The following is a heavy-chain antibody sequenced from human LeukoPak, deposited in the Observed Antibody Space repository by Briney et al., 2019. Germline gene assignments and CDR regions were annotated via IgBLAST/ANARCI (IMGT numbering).Heavy chain of an antibody. CDR3: ARAVVVARGLMAYFDY. CDR2: IIPIPGMA. J-gene: IGHJ4*02. D-gene: IGHD3-10*01. V-gene: IGHV1-69*04. CDR1: GGTFSFYA. Sequence: SVKVSCKASGGTFSFYAISWVRQAPGQGLEWMGRIIPIPGMANYAQKFQGRVTITADSSTSTAYMEVSSLRSEDTAVYYCARAVVVARGLMAYFDYWGQGTLVTVSS.